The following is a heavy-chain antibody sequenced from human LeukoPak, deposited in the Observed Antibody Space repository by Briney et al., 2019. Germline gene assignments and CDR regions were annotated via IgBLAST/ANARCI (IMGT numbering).Heavy chain of an antibody. CDR1: GYTFTGYF. J-gene: IGHJ4*02. CDR2: INPNSGGT. V-gene: IGHV1-2*02. CDR3: SRDRGYYDSGNYPTDY. D-gene: IGHD3-10*01. Sequence: ASVKVSCKASGYTFTGYFIHWVRQAPGQGLEWMGWINPNSGGTNYAQNLQGRVTMTGDTSINTAYMELSRLTSDDTAVYFCSRDRGYYDSGNYPTDYWGQGTLVTVSS.